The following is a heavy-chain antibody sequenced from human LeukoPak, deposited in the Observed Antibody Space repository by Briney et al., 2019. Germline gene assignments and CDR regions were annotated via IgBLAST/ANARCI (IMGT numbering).Heavy chain of an antibody. CDR3: AREWCDSSSPYYFDY. CDR2: INHSGST. V-gene: IGHV4-34*01. CDR1: GGSISSYY. D-gene: IGHD3-22*01. J-gene: IGHJ4*02. Sequence: SETLSLTCTVSGGSISSYYWSWIRQPPGKGLEWIGEINHSGSTNYNPSLKSRVTISVDTSKNQFSLKLSSVTAADTAVYYCAREWCDSSSPYYFDYWGQGTLVTVSS.